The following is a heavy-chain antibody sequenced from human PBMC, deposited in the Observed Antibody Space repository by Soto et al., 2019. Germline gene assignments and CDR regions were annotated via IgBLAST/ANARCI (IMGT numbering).Heavy chain of an antibody. D-gene: IGHD3-10*01. CDR1: GGSFSGYY. Sequence: LETLSLTCAVYGGSFSGYYWSWIRQPPGKGLEWIGEINHSGSTNYNPSLKSRVTISVDTSKNQFSLKLSSVTAADTAVYYCASGEYYWYYYYYMDVWGKGTTVTVSS. J-gene: IGHJ6*03. CDR3: ASGEYYWYYYYYMDV. CDR2: INHSGST. V-gene: IGHV4-34*01.